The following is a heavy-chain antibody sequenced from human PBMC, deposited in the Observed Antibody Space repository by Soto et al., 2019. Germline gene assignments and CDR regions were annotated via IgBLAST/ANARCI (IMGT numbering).Heavy chain of an antibody. J-gene: IGHJ6*04. V-gene: IGHV3-53*01. CDR2: TYSGGRT. CDR3: ARVVSYYDYAMDV. Sequence: EVQLVESGGGLIQPGGSLRLSCAATGFTVSSNYMNWVRQAPGKGPEWVSVTYSGGRTYYADSVKGRFTVSRDSSKNTVYLQLNSLRGEDSAVYYCARVVSYYDYAMDVWGKGTTVTVSS. CDR1: GFTVSSNY.